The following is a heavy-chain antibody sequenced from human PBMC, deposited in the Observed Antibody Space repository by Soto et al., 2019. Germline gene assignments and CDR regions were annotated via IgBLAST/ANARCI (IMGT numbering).Heavy chain of an antibody. CDR3: AKDKGVFNWATSYFDY. J-gene: IGHJ4*02. CDR2: TSYDGNNE. CDR1: GFTFSNYA. D-gene: IGHD1-1*01. V-gene: IGHV3-30*18. Sequence: GGPLSLSYAASGFTFSNYAMHWVRQAPGKGLEWVALTSYDGNNEYYTDSVKGRFTISRDNSKNTLFLQMNSPRPEDTAVYYCAKDKGVFNWATSYFDYWGQGALVTVSS.